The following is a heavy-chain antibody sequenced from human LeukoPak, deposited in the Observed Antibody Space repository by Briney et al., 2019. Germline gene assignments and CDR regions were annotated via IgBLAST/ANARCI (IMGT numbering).Heavy chain of an antibody. CDR1: GFTFSGFY. D-gene: IGHD1-14*01. Sequence: GRSLRLSCAASGFTFSGFYMYWVRQAPGKGLEWVAVISHDGSHTQHADSVKGRFTISRDNSKKTLYLQMNSLRPEDTAVYFCVKDRADHFSFHSWGQGPVLSVSS. J-gene: IGHJ4*02. CDR2: ISHDGSHT. V-gene: IGHV3-30*18. CDR3: VKDRADHFSFHS.